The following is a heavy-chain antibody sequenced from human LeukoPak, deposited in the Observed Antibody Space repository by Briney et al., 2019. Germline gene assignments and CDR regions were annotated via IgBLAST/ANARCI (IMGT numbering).Heavy chain of an antibody. CDR1: GGSISSYY. CDR3: ARDNGDFPFDY. CDR2: IYYSGST. J-gene: IGHJ4*02. D-gene: IGHD4-17*01. V-gene: IGHV4-59*01. Sequence: SETLSLTCTVFGGSISSYYWSWIRQPPGKGLEWIGYIYYSGSTNYNPSLKSRVTISVDTSKNQFSLKLSSVTAADTAVYYCARDNGDFPFDYWGQGTLVTVSS.